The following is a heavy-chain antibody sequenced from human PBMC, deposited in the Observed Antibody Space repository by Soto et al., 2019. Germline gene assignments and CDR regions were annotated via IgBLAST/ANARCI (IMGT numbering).Heavy chain of an antibody. D-gene: IGHD5-12*01. CDR1: GYTFTGYY. Sequence: ASVKVSCKASGYTFTGYYMHWVRQAPGQGLEWMGWINPNSGGTNYAQKFQGWVTMTRDTSISTAYMELSRLRSDDTAVYYCARGRMATIGYFQHWGQGTLVTV. CDR2: INPNSGGT. J-gene: IGHJ1*01. CDR3: ARGRMATIGYFQH. V-gene: IGHV1-2*04.